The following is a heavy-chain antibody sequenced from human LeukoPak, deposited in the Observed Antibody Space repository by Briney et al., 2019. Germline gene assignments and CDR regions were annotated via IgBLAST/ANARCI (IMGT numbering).Heavy chain of an antibody. CDR2: INHSGST. D-gene: IGHD3-10*01. Sequence: SETLSLTCAVYGGSFSGYYWSWIRQPPGKGLEWIGEINHSGSTNYNPSLKSRVTISVDTSKNQFSLKLSSVTAADTAVYYCARSGITMVRGVTGQTSYYYYYMDVWGKGTTVTVSS. CDR3: ARSGITMVRGVTGQTSYYYYYMDV. J-gene: IGHJ6*03. V-gene: IGHV4-34*01. CDR1: GGSFSGYY.